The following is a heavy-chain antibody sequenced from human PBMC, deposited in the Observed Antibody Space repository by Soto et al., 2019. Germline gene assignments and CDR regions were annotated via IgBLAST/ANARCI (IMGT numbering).Heavy chain of an antibody. CDR1: GVSISSINW. J-gene: IGHJ5*02. D-gene: IGHD2-8*01. CDR3: ARCLHCSNGGRFDP. CDR2: MYPSGGT. Sequence: QMQLQESGPGLVTPSGTLSLTCSVSGVSISSINWWTWVRQAPGKGLEWIGEMYPSGGTTYNPSRQNRVTISVDNSKNHLSLTLTSVTAADTAVYYCARCLHCSNGGRFDPWGQGALVTVSS. V-gene: IGHV4-4*02.